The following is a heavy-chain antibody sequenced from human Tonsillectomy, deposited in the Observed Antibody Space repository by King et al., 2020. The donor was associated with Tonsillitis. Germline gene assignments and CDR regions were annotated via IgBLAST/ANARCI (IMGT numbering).Heavy chain of an antibody. D-gene: IGHD4-17*01. V-gene: IGHV2-26*01. Sequence: TLKESGPVLVRPTETLTLTCTVSGFSLSNSRMGVSWIRQPPGKALEWLAHIVSNDGKSFSTSLKSRLTISKDTSKSQVVLTMTNMDPVDTATYFCAWIYGDYSTVFDYWGQGTLVTVSS. CDR2: IVSNDGK. CDR3: AWIYGDYSTVFDY. J-gene: IGHJ4*02. CDR1: GFSLSNSRMG.